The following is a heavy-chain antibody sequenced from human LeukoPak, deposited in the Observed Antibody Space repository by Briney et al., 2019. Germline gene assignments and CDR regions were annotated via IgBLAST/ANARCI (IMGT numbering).Heavy chain of an antibody. V-gene: IGHV3-48*02. CDR2: FSSSSSTI. CDR1: GFTFSNYN. J-gene: IGHJ4*02. CDR3: AKDRSWAQWLQLWGD. Sequence: GGSLRLSCVLSGFTFSNYNMKWVRQAPGKGLEWVSYFSSSSSTIYYADSVKGRFTISRDNAKQSLYLPINSLREADTSVYYCAKDRSWAQWLQLWGDWGEGTLVTVSS. D-gene: IGHD5-18*01.